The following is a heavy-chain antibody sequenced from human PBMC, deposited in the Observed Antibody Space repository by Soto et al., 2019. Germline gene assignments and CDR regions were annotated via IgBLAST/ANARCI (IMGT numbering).Heavy chain of an antibody. J-gene: IGHJ4*02. CDR3: AKRLKRGTYPAVFDY. CDR1: GFTFSSYA. CDR2: ISDSGSST. V-gene: IGHV3-23*01. D-gene: IGHD1-26*01. Sequence: EVQLLESGGGLVQPGGSLRLSCAASGFTFSSYAVSWVRQAPGKGLEWVSSISDSGSSTYYADSVKGRFTISRDNSKNTVHLQMNSLRAEDTAVYHCAKRLKRGTYPAVFDYWGQGTLVAVSS.